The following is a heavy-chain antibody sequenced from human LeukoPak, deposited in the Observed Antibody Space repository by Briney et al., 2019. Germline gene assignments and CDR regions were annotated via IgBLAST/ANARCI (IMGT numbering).Heavy chain of an antibody. Sequence: ASVKVSCKASGYTFTGYYMHWVRQAPGQGLEWMGWINPNSGGTNYAQKFQDRVTMTRDTSISTAYMELSRLRSDDTAVYYCARDRTLSSTSCYTCWFDPWGQGTLVTVSS. CDR1: GYTFTGYY. D-gene: IGHD2-2*02. J-gene: IGHJ5*02. CDR3: ARDRTLSSTSCYTCWFDP. CDR2: INPNSGGT. V-gene: IGHV1-2*02.